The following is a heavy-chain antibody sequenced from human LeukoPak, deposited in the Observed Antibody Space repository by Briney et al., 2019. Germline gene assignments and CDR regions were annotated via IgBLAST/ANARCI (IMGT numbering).Heavy chain of an antibody. CDR3: ARELGYCSGGSCYADY. V-gene: IGHV1-18*01. CDR1: GYTFTSYD. CDR2: ISAYNGNT. D-gene: IGHD2-15*01. J-gene: IGHJ4*02. Sequence: ASVKVSCKASGYTFTSYDINWVRQAPGQGLEWMGWISAYNGNTNYAQKLQGRVTMTTDTSTSTAYMELRSLRSDDTAVYYCARELGYCSGGSCYADYWGQGTLVTVSS.